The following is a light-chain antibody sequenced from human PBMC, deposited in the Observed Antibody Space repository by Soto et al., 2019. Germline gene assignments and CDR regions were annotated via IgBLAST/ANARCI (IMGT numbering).Light chain of an antibody. V-gene: IGKV1-9*01. Sequence: IQLTQSPSSLSASVGDRVTITCRASQDTGGYLAWYQQKPGIAPKVLIYATSTLQGGVPSRFSGSGSGTDFTLTISSLQPEDPATYYCQQLKSYPHTFGQGTKLQIK. J-gene: IGKJ2*01. CDR2: ATS. CDR3: QQLKSYPHT. CDR1: QDTGGY.